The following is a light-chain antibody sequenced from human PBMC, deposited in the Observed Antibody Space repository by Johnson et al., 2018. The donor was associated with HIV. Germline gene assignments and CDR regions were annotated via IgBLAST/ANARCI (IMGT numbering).Light chain of an antibody. CDR1: SSNIGNNY. V-gene: IGLV1-51*01. J-gene: IGLJ1*01. Sequence: QSVLTQPPSVSAAPGQKVTISCSGSSSNIGNNYVSWYQQLPGTAPKLLIYDNNKRPSGIPDRFSGSKSGTSATLGITGLQTGDEADYYCATWDSSLSAGGDVFGTGTKVAVL. CDR2: DNN. CDR3: ATWDSSLSAGGDV.